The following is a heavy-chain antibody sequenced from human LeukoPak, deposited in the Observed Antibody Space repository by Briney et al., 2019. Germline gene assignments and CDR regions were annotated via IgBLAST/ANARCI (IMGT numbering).Heavy chain of an antibody. V-gene: IGHV3-23*01. Sequence: PGGSLRLSCAASGFTFSSYAMSWVRQAPGKGLEWVSAISGSGGSTYYADSVKGRFTISRDNSKNTLYLQMNSLRAEDTAVYYCAKKGYCSSTSRSTYYYYGLDVWGQGTTVTVSS. CDR2: ISGSGGST. CDR1: GFTFSSYA. J-gene: IGHJ6*02. D-gene: IGHD2-2*01. CDR3: AKKGYCSSTSRSTYYYYGLDV.